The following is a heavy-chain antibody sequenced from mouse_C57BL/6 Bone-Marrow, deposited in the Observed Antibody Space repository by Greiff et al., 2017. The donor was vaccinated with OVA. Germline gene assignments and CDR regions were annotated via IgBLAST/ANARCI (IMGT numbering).Heavy chain of an antibody. D-gene: IGHD1-1*01. V-gene: IGHV7-3*01. J-gene: IGHJ1*03. CDR3: ARFFYGSRGDWYFDV. CDR1: GFTFTDYY. Sequence: EVNVVESGGGLVQPGGSLSLSCAASGFTFTDYYMSWVRQPPGKALEWLGFIRNKANGYTTEYSASVKGRFTISRDNSQSILYLQMNALRAEDSATYYCARFFYGSRGDWYFDVWGTGTTVTVSS. CDR2: IRNKANGYTT.